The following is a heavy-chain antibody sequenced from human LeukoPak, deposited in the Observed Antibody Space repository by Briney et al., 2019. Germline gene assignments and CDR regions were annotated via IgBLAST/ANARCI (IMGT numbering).Heavy chain of an antibody. CDR1: GYTFSAYC. CDR2: INPKSGGT. Sequence: ASAKVSCKASGYTFSAYCMHWVRQAPGQGLEWMGWINPKSGGTNYAQKFQDRVTMTRDTSISSTYMELSRLKSDDTAVYYCVRDLGISGWYAPPLGYFDSWGQGTLVTVSS. J-gene: IGHJ4*02. CDR3: VRDLGISGWYAPPLGYFDS. D-gene: IGHD6-19*01. V-gene: IGHV1-2*02.